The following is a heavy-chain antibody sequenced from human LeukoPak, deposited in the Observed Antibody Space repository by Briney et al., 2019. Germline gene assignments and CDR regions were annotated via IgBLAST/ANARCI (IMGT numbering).Heavy chain of an antibody. CDR2: IYYSGST. D-gene: IGHD4-17*01. Sequence: SKTLSLTCTVSGGSISSGGYYWSWIRQHPGKGLEWIGYIYYSGSTYYNPSLKSRVTISVDTSKNQFSLKLSSVTAADTAVYYCARDLDGDYVGWFDPWGQGTLVTVSS. V-gene: IGHV4-31*03. CDR3: ARDLDGDYVGWFDP. CDR1: GGSISSGGYY. J-gene: IGHJ5*02.